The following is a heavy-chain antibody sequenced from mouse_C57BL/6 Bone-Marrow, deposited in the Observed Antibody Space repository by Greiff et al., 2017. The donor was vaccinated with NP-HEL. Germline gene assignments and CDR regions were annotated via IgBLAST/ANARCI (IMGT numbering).Heavy chain of an antibody. D-gene: IGHD1-1*01. J-gene: IGHJ2*01. CDR2: ISYDGSN. V-gene: IGHV3-6*01. CDR1: GYSITSGYY. Sequence: ESGPGLVKPSQSLSLTCSVTGYSITSGYYWNWIRQFPGNKLEWMGYISYDGSNNYNPSLKNRISITRDTSKNQFFLKLNSVTTEDTATYYCARAPFYYGSSYGYWGQGTTLTVSS. CDR3: ARAPFYYGSSYGY.